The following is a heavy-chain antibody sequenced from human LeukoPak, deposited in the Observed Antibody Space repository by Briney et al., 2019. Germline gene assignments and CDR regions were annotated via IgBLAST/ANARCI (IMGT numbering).Heavy chain of an antibody. CDR3: AAYYDFWSGYYY. J-gene: IGHJ4*02. D-gene: IGHD3-3*01. V-gene: IGHV4-61*02. CDR2: IYTSGST. Sequence: SQTLSLTCTVSGGSISSGSYYWSWIRQPAGKGLEWIGRIYTSGSTNYNPSLKSRVTISVDTSKNQFSLKLSSVTAADTAVYYCAAYYDFWSGYYYWGQGTLVTVSS. CDR1: GGSISSGSYY.